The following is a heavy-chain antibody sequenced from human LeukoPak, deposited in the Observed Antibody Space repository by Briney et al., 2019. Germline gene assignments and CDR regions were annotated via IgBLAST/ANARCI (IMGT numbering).Heavy chain of an antibody. D-gene: IGHD2-15*01. CDR3: ARDFHSRRYCDW. V-gene: IGHV3-30*04. CDR1: GCTFSRYT. Sequence: GGSLRLSCAASGCTFSRYTMHWVRQAPGKGLEWVAFISYDGSNKYYADSVKGRFTISRDNSQNTLYLQMVSLRPDDTAMYYCARDFHSRRYCDWWGQGTLVTVSS. CDR2: ISYDGSNK. J-gene: IGHJ4*02.